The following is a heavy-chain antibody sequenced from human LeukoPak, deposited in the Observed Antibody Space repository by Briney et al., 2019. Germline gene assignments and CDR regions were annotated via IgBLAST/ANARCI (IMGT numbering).Heavy chain of an antibody. D-gene: IGHD3-3*01. Sequence: ASVKVFCKASGYTFTGYYIHWVRRAPGQGLEWMGWINPNSGATNNAQKFQGRVTVSRDTSISTAYMEVSKLRSDDTAVYYCARSGISTIPNFDYWGQGTLVTVSS. CDR3: ARSGISTIPNFDY. CDR1: GYTFTGYY. J-gene: IGHJ4*02. CDR2: INPNSGAT. V-gene: IGHV1-2*02.